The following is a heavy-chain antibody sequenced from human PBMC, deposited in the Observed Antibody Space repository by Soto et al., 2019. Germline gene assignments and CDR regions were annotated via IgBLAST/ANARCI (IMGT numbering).Heavy chain of an antibody. V-gene: IGHV4-34*01. CDR1: GGSFSGYY. D-gene: IGHD3-16*01. CDR2: INHSGST. CDR3: ARGYRGIPFGYYYYYGMDV. Sequence: QVQLQQWGAGLLKPSETLSLTCAVYGGSFSGYYWSWIRQPPGKGLEWIEEINHSGSTNYNPSLKSRVTISVDTSKNQFSLKLSSVTAADTAVYYCARGYRGIPFGYYYYYGMDVWGQGTTVTVSS. J-gene: IGHJ6*02.